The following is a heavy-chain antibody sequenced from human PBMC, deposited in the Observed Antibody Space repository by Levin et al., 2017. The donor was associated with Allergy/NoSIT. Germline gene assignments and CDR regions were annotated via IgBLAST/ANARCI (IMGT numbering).Heavy chain of an antibody. D-gene: IGHD5-18*01. CDR2: INPSGGST. CDR1: GYTFTSYY. CDR3: ARDPGGDSYGSYFDY. Sequence: ASVKVSCKASGYTFTSYYMHWVRQAPGQGLEWMGIINPSGGSTSYAQKFQGRVTMTRDTSTSTVYMELSSLRSEDTAVYYCARDPGGDSYGSYFDYWGQGTLVTVSS. V-gene: IGHV1-46*01. J-gene: IGHJ4*02.